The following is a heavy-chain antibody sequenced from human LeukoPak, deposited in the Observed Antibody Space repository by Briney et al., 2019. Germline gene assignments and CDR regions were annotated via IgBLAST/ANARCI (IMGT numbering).Heavy chain of an antibody. CDR1: GFTFSSYG. D-gene: IGHD5-24*01. Sequence: GGSLRLSCAASGFTFSSYGMSWVRQAPGKGLEWVSAISGSGGSTYYADSVKGRFTISRDNSKNTLYLQMNSLRAEDTAVYYCAKVLKDGGWLQLRDGLFYFGYWGQGTLVTVSS. CDR2: ISGSGGST. CDR3: AKVLKDGGWLQLRDGLFYFGY. V-gene: IGHV3-23*01. J-gene: IGHJ4*02.